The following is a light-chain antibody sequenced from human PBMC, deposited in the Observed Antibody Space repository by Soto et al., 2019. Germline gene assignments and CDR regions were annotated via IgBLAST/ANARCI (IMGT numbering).Light chain of an antibody. CDR3: QQYNNWWT. J-gene: IGKJ1*01. V-gene: IGKV3-15*01. CDR2: GAS. Sequence: EIVMTQSPGTLSVSPGESATLSCRASQSISNNLVCYQQKPGQAPRLLMYGASTRATGIPARFSGSGSGTEFTLTISSLQSEDFAVYYCQQYNNWWTFGQGTMVDVK. CDR1: QSISNN.